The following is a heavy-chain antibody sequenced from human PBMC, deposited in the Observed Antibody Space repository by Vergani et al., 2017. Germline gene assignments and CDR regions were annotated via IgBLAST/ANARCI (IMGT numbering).Heavy chain of an antibody. Sequence: EVQLLESGGGLVQPGGSLRLSCAASGFTFSSYAMSWVRQAPGKGLGWVSAISGSGGSTYYADSVKGRFTISRDNSKNTLYLQMNSLRAEDTAVYYWAKHQQQLLIYRYFDLWGRGTLVTVSS. J-gene: IGHJ2*01. CDR3: AKHQQQLLIYRYFDL. CDR1: GFTFSSYA. D-gene: IGHD6-13*01. CDR2: ISGSGGST. V-gene: IGHV3-23*01.